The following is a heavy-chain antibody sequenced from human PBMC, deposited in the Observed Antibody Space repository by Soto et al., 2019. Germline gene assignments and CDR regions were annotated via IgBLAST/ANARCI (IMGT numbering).Heavy chain of an antibody. D-gene: IGHD5-12*01. V-gene: IGHV1-18*01. Sequence: ASVKVFCKASGYTFFTYDISWVRQAPGQGLEWMGWISTYSGDTKYAQKFQGRVTMTTDTSTTTAYLELRSLRSDDTAVYYCARHHGPTTSENWFDPWGQGTLVTVSS. CDR3: ARHHGPTTSENWFDP. CDR1: GYTFFTYD. J-gene: IGHJ5*02. CDR2: ISTYSGDT.